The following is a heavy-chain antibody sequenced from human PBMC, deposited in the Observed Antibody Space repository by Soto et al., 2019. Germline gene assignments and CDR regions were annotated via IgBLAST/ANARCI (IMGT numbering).Heavy chain of an antibody. V-gene: IGHV4-34*01. Sequence: SETLSLTCAVYGGSFSGYYWSWIRQPPGKGLEWIGEINHSGSTNYNPSLKSRVTISVDTSKNQFSLKLSSVTAADTAVYYCAGTYCSSTSCRERFDYWGQGTLVTVSS. D-gene: IGHD2-2*01. CDR3: AGTYCSSTSCRERFDY. J-gene: IGHJ4*02. CDR1: GGSFSGYY. CDR2: INHSGST.